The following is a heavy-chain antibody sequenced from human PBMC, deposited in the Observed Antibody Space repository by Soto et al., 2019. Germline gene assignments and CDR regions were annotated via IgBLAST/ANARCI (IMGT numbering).Heavy chain of an antibody. D-gene: IGHD6-13*01. Sequence: GGSLRLSCAAYGLTFSNAWMSWVRQAPGKGLEWVGRIKSKTDGGTTDYAAPVKGRFTISRDDSKNTLYLQMNSLKTEDTAVYYCTTEGITLLVRSGYYYGMDVWGQGTTVTVSS. CDR3: TTEGITLLVRSGYYYGMDV. CDR2: IKSKTDGGTT. V-gene: IGHV3-15*01. CDR1: GLTFSNAW. J-gene: IGHJ6*02.